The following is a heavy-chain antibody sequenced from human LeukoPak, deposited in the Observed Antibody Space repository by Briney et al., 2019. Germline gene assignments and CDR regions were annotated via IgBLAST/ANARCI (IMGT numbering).Heavy chain of an antibody. J-gene: IGHJ6*04. CDR1: EFTFRTYW. CDR2: INQDGSEI. D-gene: IGHD2-2*01. Sequence: GGSLRLSCAASEFTFRTYWMSWVRQAPGKGLEWVANINQDGSEIYYVDSVKGRFTISRDNAKNSLYVQMNSLTAEDTAVYYCARARYCSSKNCYLDVWGKGTTVTVSS. CDR3: ARARYCSSKNCYLDV. V-gene: IGHV3-7*01.